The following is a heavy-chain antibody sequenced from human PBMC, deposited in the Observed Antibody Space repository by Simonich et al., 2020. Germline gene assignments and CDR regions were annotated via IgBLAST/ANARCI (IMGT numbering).Heavy chain of an antibody. D-gene: IGHD6-6*01. CDR1: GGSISSSSYY. CDR2: IYYSGST. CDR3: ARWAYSSSYFDY. V-gene: IGHV4-39*01. Sequence: QLQLQESGPGLVKPSETLSLTCTVSGGSISSSSYYWGWIRQPPGKGLEWIGSIYYSGSTYNNPSLKMRVTISVDTSKNQFSLKLSSVTAADTAVYYCARWAYSSSYFDYWGQGTLVTVSS. J-gene: IGHJ4*02.